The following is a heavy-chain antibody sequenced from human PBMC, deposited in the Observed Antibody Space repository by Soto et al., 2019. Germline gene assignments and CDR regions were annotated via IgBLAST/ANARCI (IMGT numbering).Heavy chain of an antibody. CDR3: ASLDTARIQIAGY. J-gene: IGHJ4*02. D-gene: IGHD5-18*01. CDR1: GFTGSSNY. CDR2: IYSGGST. V-gene: IGHV3-66*01. Sequence: HPGGSLRLSCAASGFTGSSNYMSWVRQAAGKGLEWVSVIYSGGSTYYADSVKGRFTISRDNSKNTLYLQMNSLRAEDTAVYYCASLDTARIQIAGYWGQGIQVTVYS.